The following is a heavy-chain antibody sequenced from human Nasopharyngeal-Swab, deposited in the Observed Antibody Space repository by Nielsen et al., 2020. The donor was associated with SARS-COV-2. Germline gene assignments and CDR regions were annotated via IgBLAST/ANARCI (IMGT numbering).Heavy chain of an antibody. CDR3: AHYASAAY. V-gene: IGHV3-7*03. J-gene: IGHJ4*02. CDR1: GFNFNTSW. D-gene: IGHD2-2*01. CDR2: INPDGSAM. Sequence: GGSLRLSCADSGFNFNTSWMTWVRQAPGKGLEWVANINPDGSAMQYVDSVKGRFTISRDNAENSLYLHMNSLRGDDTAVYYCAHYASAAYWGQGTLVTVSS.